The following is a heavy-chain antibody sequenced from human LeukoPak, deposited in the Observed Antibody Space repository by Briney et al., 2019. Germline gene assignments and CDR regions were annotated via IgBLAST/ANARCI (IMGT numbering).Heavy chain of an antibody. D-gene: IGHD4-11*01. V-gene: IGHV1-46*01. CDR2: INPSGGST. J-gene: IGHJ3*02. CDR1: GYTFISYY. CDR3: ARDSGTVSDAFDI. Sequence: ASVKVSCEASGYTFISYYIHWVRQAPGQGLEWMGIINPSGGSTRYAQKFQGRVTMTRDTSTGTIYMELSSLRSEDTAVYFCARDSGTVSDAFDIWGQGTMVTVSA.